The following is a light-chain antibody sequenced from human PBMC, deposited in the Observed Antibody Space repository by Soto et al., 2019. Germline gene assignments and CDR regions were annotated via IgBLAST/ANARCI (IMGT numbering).Light chain of an antibody. V-gene: IGKV1-33*01. CDR1: QDIKNY. CDR2: LAS. J-gene: IGKJ1*01. CDR3: QQYDILPQT. Sequence: DTQMTQSPSSLSASVGDRVTITCQASQDIKNYLNWFQHKPGKAPKLLIYLASNLETGVPSRFSGSESGTDFTFTISSLQPEDIATYYCQQYDILPQTFGQGTKVEIK.